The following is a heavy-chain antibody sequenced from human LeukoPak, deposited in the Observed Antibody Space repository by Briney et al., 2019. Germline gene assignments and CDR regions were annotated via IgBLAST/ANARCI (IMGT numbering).Heavy chain of an antibody. CDR2: IYYSGST. V-gene: IGHV4-39*07. CDR3: ASGDYYDSSGSAY. J-gene: IGHJ4*02. Sequence: SETLSLTCTVSGGSISSSSYYWGWIRQPPGKGLEWIGSIYYSGSTYYNPSLKSRVTISVDTSKNQFSLKLSSVTAADTAVYYCASGDYYDSSGSAYWGQGTLVTVSS. CDR1: GGSISSSSYY. D-gene: IGHD3-22*01.